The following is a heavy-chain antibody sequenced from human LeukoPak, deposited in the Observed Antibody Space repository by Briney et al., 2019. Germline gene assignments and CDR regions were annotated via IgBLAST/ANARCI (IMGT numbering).Heavy chain of an antibody. CDR1: GGSIRSSTSY. D-gene: IGHD6-19*01. V-gene: IGHV4-39*07. CDR2: MYYSGTT. CDR3: ARLSSGWYLDYYYYMDV. Sequence: SETLSLTCTVSGGSIRSSTSYWGWIRQPPGKGLEWIGSMYYSGTTYYNPSLKSRVTISLDTSKNQFSLKLSSVTAADTAVYYCARLSSGWYLDYYYYMDVWGKGTTVTVSS. J-gene: IGHJ6*03.